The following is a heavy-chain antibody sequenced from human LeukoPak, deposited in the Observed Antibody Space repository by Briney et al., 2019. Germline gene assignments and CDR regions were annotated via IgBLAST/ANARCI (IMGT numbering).Heavy chain of an antibody. CDR3: ARVWQDYSNADY. D-gene: IGHD4-11*01. J-gene: IGHJ4*02. CDR1: GFTFSSYH. Sequence: GGSLRLSCAASGFTFSSYHLIWVRRAPGKGLECISYISSGSDAIHYADSVKGRFAISRDNAKSLLYLQMNSLTAEDTAVYYCARVWQDYSNADYWDQGTLVTVSS. CDR2: ISSGSDAI. V-gene: IGHV3-48*01.